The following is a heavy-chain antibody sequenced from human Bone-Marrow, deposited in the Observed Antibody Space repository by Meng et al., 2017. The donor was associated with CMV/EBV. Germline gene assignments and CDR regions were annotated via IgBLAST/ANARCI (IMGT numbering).Heavy chain of an antibody. V-gene: IGHV4-34*01. Sequence: SETLSLTCAVYGGSFSGYYWSWIRHPPGKGLEWIGEINHSGSTNYNPSLKRRVTISVDTSKNLFSLKLSFVTAADTAVYYCARVYCSSTSCYSFDYWGQGTLVTVSS. CDR3: ARVYCSSTSCYSFDY. J-gene: IGHJ4*02. CDR2: INHSGST. D-gene: IGHD2-2*01. CDR1: GGSFSGYY.